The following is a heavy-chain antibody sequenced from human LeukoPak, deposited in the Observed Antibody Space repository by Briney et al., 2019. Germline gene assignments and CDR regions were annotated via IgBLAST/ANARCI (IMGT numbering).Heavy chain of an antibody. Sequence: GSLRLSCAASGFNFSSYAMHWVRQAPGKGLEWVAVISYDESNKYYADSVKGRFTISRDNSKNTLYLQMNSLRAEDTAVYYCARVMTVTIAAAGYDYWGQGTLVTVSS. V-gene: IGHV3-30-3*01. D-gene: IGHD6-13*01. J-gene: IGHJ4*02. CDR2: ISYDESNK. CDR1: GFNFSSYA. CDR3: ARVMTVTIAAAGYDY.